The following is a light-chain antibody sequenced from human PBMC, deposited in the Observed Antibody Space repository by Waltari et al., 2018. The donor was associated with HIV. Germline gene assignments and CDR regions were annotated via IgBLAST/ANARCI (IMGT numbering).Light chain of an antibody. J-gene: IGLJ2*01. CDR2: EVS. Sequence: PGQSITISCTGTSSDVGGYNYVSWYQQHPGRAPKLMIYEVSNRPSGVSNRFSGSKSGNTASLIISGLQAEDEADYYCSSYTSSSPVGVFGGGTKLTVL. V-gene: IGLV2-14*01. CDR1: SSDVGGYNY. CDR3: SSYTSSSPVGV.